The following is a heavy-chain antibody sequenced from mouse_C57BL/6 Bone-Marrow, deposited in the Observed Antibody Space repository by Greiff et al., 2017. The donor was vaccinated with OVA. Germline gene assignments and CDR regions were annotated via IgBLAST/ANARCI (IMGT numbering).Heavy chain of an antibody. J-gene: IGHJ4*01. Sequence: EVQLQQSGPVLVKPGASVKMSCKASGYTFTDYYMNWVKQSHGKSLEWIGVINPYNGGTSYNQKFKGKATLTVDKSSSTAYMELNSLTSEDSAVYYCATLYGKNAMDYWGQGTSVTVSS. CDR3: ATLYGKNAMDY. CDR1: GYTFTDYY. D-gene: IGHD2-1*01. CDR2: INPYNGGT. V-gene: IGHV1-19*01.